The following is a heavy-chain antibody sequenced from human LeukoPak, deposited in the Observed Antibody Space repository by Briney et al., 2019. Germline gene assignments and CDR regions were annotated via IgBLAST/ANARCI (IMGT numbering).Heavy chain of an antibody. D-gene: IGHD3-16*02. CDR3: AKGQEYVWGSYRYTEGPYFDY. V-gene: IGHV3-23*01. Sequence: PGGSLRLSCAASEFTFSSYAMSWVRQAPGKGLEWVSAISGSGGTTYYADSVKGRFTISRDNSKNTLYLQMNSLRAEDTAVYYCAKGQEYVWGSYRYTEGPYFDYWGQGTLVTVSS. J-gene: IGHJ4*02. CDR1: EFTFSSYA. CDR2: ISGSGGTT.